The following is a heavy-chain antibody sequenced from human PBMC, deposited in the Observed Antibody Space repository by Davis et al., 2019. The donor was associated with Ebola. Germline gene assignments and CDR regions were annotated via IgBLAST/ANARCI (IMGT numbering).Heavy chain of an antibody. CDR1: GYSFTSYW. D-gene: IGHD6-13*01. V-gene: IGHV5-51*01. J-gene: IGHJ6*02. Sequence: GESLKISCKGSGYSFTSYWIGWVRQMPGKGLEWMGIIYPGDSDTRYSPSFQGQVTISADKSISTAYLQWSSLKASDTAMYYCARQGGVAAAGTVGMDVWGQGTTVTVSS. CDR3: ARQGGVAAAGTVGMDV. CDR2: IYPGDSDT.